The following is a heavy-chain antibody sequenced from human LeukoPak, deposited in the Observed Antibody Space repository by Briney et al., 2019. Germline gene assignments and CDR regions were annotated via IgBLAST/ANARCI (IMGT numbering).Heavy chain of an antibody. Sequence: GGSLRLSCAASGFTFSSYAMSWVRQAPGKGLEWVSAISGSGGSTYYADSVKGRFTISRDNSKNTLYLQMNSLRAEDTAVYYCAKARGDSSGYWVLYYYYYGMDVWGQGTTVTVSS. CDR3: AKARGDSSGYWVLYYYYYGMDV. CDR2: ISGSGGST. CDR1: GFTFSSYA. V-gene: IGHV3-23*01. J-gene: IGHJ6*02. D-gene: IGHD3-22*01.